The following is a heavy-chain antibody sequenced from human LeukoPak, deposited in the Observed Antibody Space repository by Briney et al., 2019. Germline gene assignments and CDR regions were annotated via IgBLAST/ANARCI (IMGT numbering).Heavy chain of an antibody. CDR3: ARLGYSGYDAFDY. CDR1: GYTLTELS. D-gene: IGHD5-12*01. V-gene: IGHV1-24*01. Sequence: EASVTVSCKVSGYTLTELSMHWVRQAPGKGLEWMGGFDPEDGETIYAQKFQGRVTMTEDTSTDTAYMELTSLRAEDTAVYYCARLGYSGYDAFDYWGQGILVTVSS. J-gene: IGHJ4*02. CDR2: FDPEDGET.